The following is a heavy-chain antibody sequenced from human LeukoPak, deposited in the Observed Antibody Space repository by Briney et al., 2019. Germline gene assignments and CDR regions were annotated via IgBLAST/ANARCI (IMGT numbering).Heavy chain of an antibody. CDR3: ARDQRDYDYVWGSYSDAFDI. CDR1: GGTFSSYA. V-gene: IGHV1-69*01. CDR2: IIPIFGTA. D-gene: IGHD3-16*01. Sequence: ASVKVSCKASGGTFSSYAISWVRRAPGQGLEWMGGIIPIFGTANYAQKFQGRVTITADESTSTAYMELRSLRSDDTAVYYCARDQRDYDYVWGSYSDAFDIWGQGTMVTVSS. J-gene: IGHJ3*02.